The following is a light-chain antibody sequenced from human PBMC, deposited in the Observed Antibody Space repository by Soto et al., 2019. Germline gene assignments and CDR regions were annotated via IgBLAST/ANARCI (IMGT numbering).Light chain of an antibody. CDR3: QQYNSYSQT. J-gene: IGKJ1*01. CDR2: DAS. CDR1: QTISTW. V-gene: IGKV1-5*01. Sequence: DIQMNQSPSTLSASVGDRVTITCRASQTISTWLAWYQQKPGKAPKLLIYDASSLASGVPSRFSGSGSGTELTLTISSLQPDDFATYYFQQYNSYSQTFGQGTKVEI.